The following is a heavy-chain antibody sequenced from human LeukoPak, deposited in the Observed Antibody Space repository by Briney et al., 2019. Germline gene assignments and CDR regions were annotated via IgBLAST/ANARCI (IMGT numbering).Heavy chain of an antibody. CDR2: IIPIFGTA. CDR3: ASTPNYYDSSGYYYVGAFDI. CDR1: GGTFSSYA. Sequence: GASVKVSCKASGGTFSSYAISWVRQAPGQGLEWMGGIIPIFGTANYAQKFQGRVTITTDESTSTAYMELSSLRSEDTAVYYCASTPNYYDSSGYYYVGAFDIWGQGTMVTVSS. J-gene: IGHJ3*02. V-gene: IGHV1-69*05. D-gene: IGHD3-22*01.